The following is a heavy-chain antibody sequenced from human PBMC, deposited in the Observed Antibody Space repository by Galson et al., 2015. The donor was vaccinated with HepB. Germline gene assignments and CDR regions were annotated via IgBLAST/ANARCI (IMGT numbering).Heavy chain of an antibody. J-gene: IGHJ4*02. CDR2: VYHRGDT. V-gene: IGHV4-39*02. CDR3: ARDRYSRNLDAEY. CDR1: GDSINTHNYF. D-gene: IGHD5-12*01. Sequence: ETLSLTCSVSGDSINTHNYFWAWVHQPPGKGLEWIATVYHRGDTYYNPSLKNRVVISIDTSRNQFYLKVNSVTAADTAIYYCARDRYSRNLDAEYWGQGTLVTVSA.